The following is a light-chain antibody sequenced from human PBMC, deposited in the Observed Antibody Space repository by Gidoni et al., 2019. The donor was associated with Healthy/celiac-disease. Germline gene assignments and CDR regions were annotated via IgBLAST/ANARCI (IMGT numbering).Light chain of an antibody. J-gene: IGKJ1*01. CDR3: QQYGSSSWT. V-gene: IGKV3-20*01. Sequence: EIALTQSPGTPSLSPGERATLSCRSSQSVSSSYLAGYQQQPGQAPRLLIYGASSRATGIPDRFSGSGSGTDFTLTISRLEPEDFAVYYCQQYGSSSWTFGQGTKVEIK. CDR1: QSVSSSY. CDR2: GAS.